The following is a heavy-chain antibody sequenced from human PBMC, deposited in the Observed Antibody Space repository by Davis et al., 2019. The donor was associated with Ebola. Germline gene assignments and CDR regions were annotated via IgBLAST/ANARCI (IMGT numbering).Heavy chain of an antibody. CDR1: GYRFTTYW. CDR2: VYPGDSDT. J-gene: IGHJ6*02. D-gene: IGHD6-6*01. Sequence: ESLNTSCKCSGYRFTTYWIGWVRQLPGKGLAWMGTVYPGDSDTRYSPSFQGHVTISVDKSFMTAYLQWSRLKASDTAMYYCARWGIAARLPYYYYYRMDVWGQGTTVTVAS. CDR3: ARWGIAARLPYYYYYRMDV. V-gene: IGHV5-51*06.